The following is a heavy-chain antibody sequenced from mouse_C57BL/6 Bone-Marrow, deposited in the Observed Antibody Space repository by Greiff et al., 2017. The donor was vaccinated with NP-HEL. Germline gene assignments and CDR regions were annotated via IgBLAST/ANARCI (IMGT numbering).Heavy chain of an antibody. Sequence: EVKLQESGAELVRPGASVKLSCTASGFNIKDDYMHWVKQRPEQGLEWIGWIDPENGDTEYASKFQGKATITADTSSNTAYLQLSSLTSEDTAVYYCTTWGVTTWGFAYWGQGTLVTVSA. J-gene: IGHJ3*01. CDR3: TTWGVTTWGFAY. V-gene: IGHV14-4*01. CDR1: GFNIKDDY. CDR2: IDPENGDT. D-gene: IGHD2-2*01.